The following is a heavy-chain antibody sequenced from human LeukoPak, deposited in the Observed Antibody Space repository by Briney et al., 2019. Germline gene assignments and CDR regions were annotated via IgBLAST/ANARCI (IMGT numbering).Heavy chain of an antibody. V-gene: IGHV1-18*01. Sequence: ASVKVSCKASGYTFTSYGISWVRQAPGQGLEWMGWISAYNGNTNYAQKLQGRVTMTTDTSTSTAYMELRSLRSDDTAVYYCARAYSSSWYRWYFDYWGQGTLVTVSS. CDR2: ISAYNGNT. J-gene: IGHJ4*02. D-gene: IGHD6-13*01. CDR1: GYTFTSYG. CDR3: ARAYSSSWYRWYFDY.